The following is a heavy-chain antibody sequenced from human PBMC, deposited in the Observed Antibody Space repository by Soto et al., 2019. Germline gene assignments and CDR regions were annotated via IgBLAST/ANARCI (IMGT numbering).Heavy chain of an antibody. V-gene: IGHV4-34*01. J-gene: IGHJ4*02. CDR3: ARGYSSSWTNDY. Sequence: PSETLSLTCAVYGGSFSGYYWSWIRQPPGKGLEWIGEINHSGSTNYNPSLKSRVTISVDTSKNQFSLKLSSVTAADTAVYYCARGYSSSWTNDYWGQGTLVTVSS. CDR2: INHSGST. D-gene: IGHD6-13*01. CDR1: GGSFSGYY.